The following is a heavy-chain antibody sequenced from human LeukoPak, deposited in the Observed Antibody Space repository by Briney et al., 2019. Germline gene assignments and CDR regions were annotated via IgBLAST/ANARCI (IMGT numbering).Heavy chain of an antibody. CDR2: IRYSESA. CDR3: ATQDSSQY. CDR1: GDSVSSTNYY. V-gene: IGHV4-39*01. D-gene: IGHD3-22*01. Sequence: PSETLSLTCTVSGDSVSSTNYYWGWIRQPPGRGLEWIASIRYSESAYYSPSLKSRATISVDTSKNQFSLRLRSLTATDTAVYYCATQDSSQYRGEGTLVTVSS. J-gene: IGHJ4*02.